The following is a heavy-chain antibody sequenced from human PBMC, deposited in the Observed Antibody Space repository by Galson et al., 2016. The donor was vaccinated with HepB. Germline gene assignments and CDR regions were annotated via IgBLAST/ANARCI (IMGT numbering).Heavy chain of an antibody. D-gene: IGHD6-19*01. CDR2: ISYDGSNR. CDR3: ARIGLGYSSSLPDY. V-gene: IGHV3-30*03. Sequence: SLRLSCAGSGFIFSYAWMTWVRQAPGKGLEWVAAISYDGSNRLHADSVKGRFTISRDNTMNTLFLQMNSLRVEDTAVYYWARIGLGYSSSLPDYWGQGTLVTVSS. J-gene: IGHJ4*02. CDR1: GFIFSYAW.